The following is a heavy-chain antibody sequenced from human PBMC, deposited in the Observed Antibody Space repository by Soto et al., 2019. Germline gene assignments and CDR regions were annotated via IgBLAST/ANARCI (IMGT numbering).Heavy chain of an antibody. J-gene: IGHJ6*03. D-gene: IGHD3-3*01. CDR1: GGSFSGYY. Sequence: PSETLSLTCAVYGGSFSGYYWSWIRQPPGKGLEWIGEINHSGSTNYNPSLKSRVTISVDTSKNQFSLKLSSVTAADTAVYYCARANYDFWSGYYAYYYMDVWGKGTTVTVSS. V-gene: IGHV4-34*01. CDR2: INHSGST. CDR3: ARANYDFWSGYYAYYYMDV.